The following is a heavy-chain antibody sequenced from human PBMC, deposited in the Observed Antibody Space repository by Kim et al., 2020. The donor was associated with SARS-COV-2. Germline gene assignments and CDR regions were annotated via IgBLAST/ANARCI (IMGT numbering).Heavy chain of an antibody. V-gene: IGHV1-2*02. D-gene: IGHD5-12*01. Sequence: YAQKFQGRVTMTRDTSISTAYMELSRLRSDDTAVYYCSIVVASEASAFDIWGQGTMVTVSS. CDR3: SIVVASEASAFDI. J-gene: IGHJ3*02.